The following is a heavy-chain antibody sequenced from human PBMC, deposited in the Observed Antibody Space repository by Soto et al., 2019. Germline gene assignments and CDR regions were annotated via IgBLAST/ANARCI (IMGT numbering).Heavy chain of an antibody. V-gene: IGHV4-39*01. CDR2: IYYSGYT. CDR1: GGSISSSSYY. Sequence: PSETLSLTCTVSGGSISSSSYYWGWIRQPPGKGLEWIGSIYYSGYTYYNPSLKSRVTISVDTSKNQFSLKLSSVTAADTAVYYCLVRSGSWFDPWGQGTLVTVSS. J-gene: IGHJ5*02. CDR3: LVRSGSWFDP. D-gene: IGHD1-1*01.